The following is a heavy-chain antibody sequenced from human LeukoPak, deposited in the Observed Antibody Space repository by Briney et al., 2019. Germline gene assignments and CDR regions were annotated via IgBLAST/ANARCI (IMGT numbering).Heavy chain of an antibody. Sequence: ETLSLTCTVSGGSISSSSYYWGWIRQPPGKGLEWVSAISGSGGSTYYADSVKGRFTISRDNSKNTLYLQMSSLRAEDTAVYYCARDSKYGYYFDYWGQGTLVTVSS. J-gene: IGHJ4*02. V-gene: IGHV3-23*01. D-gene: IGHD2/OR15-2a*01. CDR3: ARDSKYGYYFDY. CDR1: GGSISSSSYY. CDR2: ISGSGGST.